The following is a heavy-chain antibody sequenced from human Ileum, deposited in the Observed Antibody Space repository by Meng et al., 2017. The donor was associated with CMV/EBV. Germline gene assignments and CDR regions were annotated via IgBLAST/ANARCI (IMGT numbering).Heavy chain of an antibody. J-gene: IGHJ4*02. Sequence: LQEAGLGLGKPSETLSVTLTVSGGSISSYSWGWIRQPAGKGLEWIGRIYTSGSTNYNPSLKSRVTMSVDTSKNQFSLKLSSVTAADTAVYYCAREVGGVWGSYRYFAYWGQGTLVTVSS. CDR1: GGSISSYS. V-gene: IGHV4-4*07. CDR2: IYTSGST. D-gene: IGHD3-16*02. CDR3: AREVGGVWGSYRYFAY.